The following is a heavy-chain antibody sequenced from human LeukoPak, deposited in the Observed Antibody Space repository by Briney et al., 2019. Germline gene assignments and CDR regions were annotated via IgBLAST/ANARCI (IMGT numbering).Heavy chain of an antibody. CDR3: ARVHIDGDGYNGVIDY. D-gene: IGHD5-24*01. J-gene: IGHJ4*02. CDR1: GGSISSGGYF. Sequence: SQTLSLTCAVSGGSISSGGYFWSWIRQPPGKGLEWIGEINHSGSTNYNPSLKSRVTISVDTSKNQFSPKLSSVTAADTAVYYCARVHIDGDGYNGVIDYWGQGTLVTVSS. CDR2: INHSGST. V-gene: IGHV4-30-2*01.